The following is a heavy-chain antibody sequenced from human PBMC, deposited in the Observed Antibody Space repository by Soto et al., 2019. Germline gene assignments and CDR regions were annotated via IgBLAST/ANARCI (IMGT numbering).Heavy chain of an antibody. CDR1: GFTFSSYA. CDR2: ISGSGGST. Sequence: QPGGSLRLSCAASGFTFSSYAMSWVRQAPGKGLEWVSAISGSGGSTYYADSVKGRFTISRDNSKNTLYLQMNSLRAEDTAVYYCAKDLFPYYDFWSGYPVLDYWGQGTLVTVSS. CDR3: AKDLFPYYDFWSGYPVLDY. D-gene: IGHD3-3*01. J-gene: IGHJ4*02. V-gene: IGHV3-23*01.